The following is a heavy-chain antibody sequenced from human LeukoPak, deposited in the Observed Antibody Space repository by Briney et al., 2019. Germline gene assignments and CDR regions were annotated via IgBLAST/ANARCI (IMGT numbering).Heavy chain of an antibody. J-gene: IGHJ4*02. D-gene: IGHD3-22*01. Sequence: PGRSLRLSCAASGFTFDDYAMHWVRQAPGKGLEWVSGISWNSGSIGYADSVKGRFTISRDNAKSSLYLQMNSLRAEDMALYYCAKDMSYDSSGPSFDYWGQGTLVTVSS. CDR3: AKDMSYDSSGPSFDY. CDR2: ISWNSGSI. V-gene: IGHV3-9*03. CDR1: GFTFDDYA.